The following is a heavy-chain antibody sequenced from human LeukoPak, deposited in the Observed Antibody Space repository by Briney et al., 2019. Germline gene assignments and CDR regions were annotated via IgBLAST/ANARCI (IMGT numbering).Heavy chain of an antibody. CDR2: TYSGGST. D-gene: IGHD3-22*01. V-gene: IGHV3-66*01. CDR1: GFTVSSDY. J-gene: IGHJ6*03. CDR3: ARGIEVGSGYMDV. Sequence: GGSLRLSCAASGFTVSSDYMSWVRQAPGKGLEWVSVTYSGGSTYYADSVKGRFTISRDNSKNTLYLQMNSLRAEDTAVYYCARGIEVGSGYMDVWGKGTTVTISS.